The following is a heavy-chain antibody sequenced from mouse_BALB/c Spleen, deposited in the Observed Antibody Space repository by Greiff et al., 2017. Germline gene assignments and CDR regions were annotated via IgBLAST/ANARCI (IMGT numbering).Heavy chain of an antibody. CDR2: IRNKANGYTT. Sequence: EVMLVESGGGLVQPGGSLRLSCATSGFTFTDYYMSWVRQPPGKALEWLGFIRNKANGYTTEYSASVKGRFTISRDNSQSILYLQMNTLRAEDSATYYCARDRYGNYEGFAYWGQGTLVTVSA. V-gene: IGHV7-3*02. CDR3: ARDRYGNYEGFAY. J-gene: IGHJ3*01. CDR1: GFTFTDYY. D-gene: IGHD2-10*02.